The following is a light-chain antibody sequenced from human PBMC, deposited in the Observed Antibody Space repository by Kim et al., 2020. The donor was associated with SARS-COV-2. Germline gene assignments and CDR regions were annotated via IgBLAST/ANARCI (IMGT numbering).Light chain of an antibody. J-gene: IGKJ4*01. V-gene: IGKV3-15*01. CDR1: QSVGSN. CDR2: GAS. Sequence: SPGERATLSCRASQSVGSNLAWYQQKPGQAPRLLIYGASTRATGVPGRFSGSGSGTEFTLTISSLQSEDFAVYYCQQYNNWPPLTFGGGTKVDIK. CDR3: QQYNNWPPLT.